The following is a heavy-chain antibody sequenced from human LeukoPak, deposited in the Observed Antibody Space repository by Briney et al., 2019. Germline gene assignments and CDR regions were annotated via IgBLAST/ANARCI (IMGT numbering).Heavy chain of an antibody. CDR3: ARVFSSGYYGITPADAFDI. J-gene: IGHJ3*02. CDR1: GGSFSGYY. V-gene: IGHV4-59*10. CDR2: IYTSGST. Sequence: SETLSLTCAVYGGSFSGYYWSWIRQPAGKGLEWIGRIYTSGSTNYNPSLKSRVTMSVDTSKNQFSLKLSSVTAADTAVYYCARVFSSGYYGITPADAFDIWGQGTMVTVSS. D-gene: IGHD3-22*01.